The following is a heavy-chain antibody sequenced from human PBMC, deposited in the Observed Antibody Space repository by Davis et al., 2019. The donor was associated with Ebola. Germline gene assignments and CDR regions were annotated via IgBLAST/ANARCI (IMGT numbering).Heavy chain of an antibody. D-gene: IGHD3-3*01. CDR1: GFTFSSYW. CDR2: INSDGSST. J-gene: IGHJ4*02. CDR3: AKPAGPYYDFWSGYRGYFDY. V-gene: IGHV3-74*01. Sequence: GESLKISCAASGFTFSSYWMSWVRQAPGKGLVWVSRINSDGSSTSYADSVKGRFTISRDNAKNTLYLQMNSLRAEDTAVYYCAKPAGPYYDFWSGYRGYFDYWGQGTLVTVSS.